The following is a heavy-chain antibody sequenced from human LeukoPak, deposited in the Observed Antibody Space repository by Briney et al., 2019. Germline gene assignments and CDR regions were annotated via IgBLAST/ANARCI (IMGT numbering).Heavy chain of an antibody. Sequence: GGSLRLSCAASGFTFSSYWMHWVRQAPGKGLVWVSRINSDGSSTFYADSVKGRFTISRDNAKNTVYLQMNSLRAENTGVYYCARANGWSIDYWGQGTLVTVSS. CDR1: GFTFSSYW. V-gene: IGHV3-74*01. D-gene: IGHD6-19*01. J-gene: IGHJ4*02. CDR2: INSDGSST. CDR3: ARANGWSIDY.